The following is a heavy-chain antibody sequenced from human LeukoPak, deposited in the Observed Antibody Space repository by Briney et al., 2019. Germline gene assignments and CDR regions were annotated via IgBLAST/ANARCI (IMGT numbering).Heavy chain of an antibody. Sequence: ASVKVSCKASGYTFTNYDIIWVRQAPGQGLEWMGWMNPNSGNTGYAQKFQGRVTMTRNTSISTAYMELSSLRSEDTAVYYCARAGDSSGWINWFDPWGQGTLVTVSS. CDR2: MNPNSGNT. CDR3: ARAGDSSGWINWFDP. V-gene: IGHV1-8*01. J-gene: IGHJ5*02. D-gene: IGHD6-19*01. CDR1: GYTFTNYD.